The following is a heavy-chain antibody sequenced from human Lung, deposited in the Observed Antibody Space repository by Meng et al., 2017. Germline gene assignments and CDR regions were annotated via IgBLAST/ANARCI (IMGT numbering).Heavy chain of an antibody. CDR3: ARVEVGITSGDY. Sequence: QAKLVQSGGEVKNPGASVKVSCKASGYTFTNYGITWVRQAPGQGLEWMGWINAYNGDTNYAQTLQGRVTMTTDTSTSTAYMELRSLRSDDTAVYYCARVEVGITSGDYWCQGALVTVSS. V-gene: IGHV1-18*01. CDR1: GYTFTNYG. J-gene: IGHJ4*02. D-gene: IGHD2-21*01. CDR2: INAYNGDT.